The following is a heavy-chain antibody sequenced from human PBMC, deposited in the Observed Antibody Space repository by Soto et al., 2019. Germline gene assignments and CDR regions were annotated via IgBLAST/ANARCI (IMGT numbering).Heavy chain of an antibody. V-gene: IGHV4-39*01. CDR3: ARHSYYHGSTYGCWLDP. J-gene: IGHJ5*02. CDR1: GGSISSSSYY. CDR2: IYYSGST. Sequence: SETLSLTCTVSGGSISSSSYYWGWIRQPPGKGLEWIGSIYYSGSTYYNPSLKSRVTISVDTSKNQFSLKLSSVTAADTAVYYCARHSYYHGSTYGCWLDPWGQGTLVT. D-gene: IGHD3-10*01.